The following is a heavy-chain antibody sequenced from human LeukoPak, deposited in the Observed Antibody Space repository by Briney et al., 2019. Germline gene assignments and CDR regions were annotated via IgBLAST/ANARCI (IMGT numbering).Heavy chain of an antibody. CDR1: GGSISSYY. CDR3: ARGRFWDAFDI. V-gene: IGHV4-59*01. Sequence: SETLSLTCTVSGGSISSYYWSWIRQPPGKGLEWIGYIYYSGSTKYKPSLKSRVTISVDTSKNHFYLKLSSVTAADTAVYYCARGRFWDAFDIWGQGTMVTVSS. D-gene: IGHD3-3*01. J-gene: IGHJ3*02. CDR2: IYYSGST.